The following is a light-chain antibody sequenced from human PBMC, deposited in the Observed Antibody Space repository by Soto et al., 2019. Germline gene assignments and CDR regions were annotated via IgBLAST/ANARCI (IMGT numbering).Light chain of an antibody. CDR2: DAS. CDR3: QQYASSPIT. J-gene: IGKJ5*01. CDR1: HSVTRY. V-gene: IGKV3-20*01. Sequence: EIVLTHSPGTLSLCPWEIATLSCRASHSVTRYVAWYQQKPGQAPRLLISDASGRATGIPDRFSGSGSETDFSLTINRLEPEDFAVYFSQQYASSPITFCQGTRLEIK.